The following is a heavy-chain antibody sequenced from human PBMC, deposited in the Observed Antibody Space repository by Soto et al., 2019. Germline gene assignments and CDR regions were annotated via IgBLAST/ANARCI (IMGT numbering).Heavy chain of an antibody. CDR1: GGSISSYY. J-gene: IGHJ4*02. V-gene: IGHV4-59*01. D-gene: IGHD6-13*01. CDR2: IYYSGST. Sequence: SETLSLTCTVSGGSISSYYWSWIRQPPGKGLEWIGYIYYSGSTNYNPSLKSRVTISVDTSKNQFSLKLSSVTAADTAVYYCASWPLSVAAAAPLGWGQGTLVTVSS. CDR3: ASWPLSVAAAAPLG.